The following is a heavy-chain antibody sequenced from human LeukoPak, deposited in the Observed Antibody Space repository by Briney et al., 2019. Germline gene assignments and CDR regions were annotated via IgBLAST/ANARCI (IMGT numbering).Heavy chain of an antibody. CDR1: GGSISSYY. V-gene: IGHV4-4*07. D-gene: IGHD3-9*01. J-gene: IGHJ4*02. Sequence: PSETLSLTCTVSGGSISSYYWSWIRQPPGKGLEWIGRIYTSGSTNYNPSLKSRVTMSVDTSKNQFSLKLSSVTAADTAVYYCARDSRWGPDIYPWYWGQGTLVTVSS. CDR3: ARDSRWGPDIYPWY. CDR2: IYTSGST.